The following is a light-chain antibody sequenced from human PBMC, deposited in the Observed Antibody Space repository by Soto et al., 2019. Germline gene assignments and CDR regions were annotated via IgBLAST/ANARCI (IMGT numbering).Light chain of an antibody. CDR3: QHYGSSFT. CDR1: QSVSSSS. V-gene: IGKV3-20*01. Sequence: VVLTQSPGTLSLSPGERATLSCRASQSVSSSSLAWYQQKPGQAPRLLIYGASSRATGIPDRFSGSGSGTDFTLTIGRLEPEDFAVYYCQHYGSSFTFGQGTRLEIK. J-gene: IGKJ5*01. CDR2: GAS.